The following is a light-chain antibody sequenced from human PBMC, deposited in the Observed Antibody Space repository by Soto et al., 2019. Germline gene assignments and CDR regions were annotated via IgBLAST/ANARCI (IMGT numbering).Light chain of an antibody. CDR1: QSVSSSY. J-gene: IGKJ1*01. V-gene: IGKV3-20*01. CDR2: GAS. Sequence: IVLTQSPGTLSSSPGERATLSCRASQSVSSSYLAWYQQKPGQAPRLLIYGASSRATGIPDRFSGSGSGTDFTLTISRLEPEDFAVYYCQQYGSLPWTFGQGTKVDIK. CDR3: QQYGSLPWT.